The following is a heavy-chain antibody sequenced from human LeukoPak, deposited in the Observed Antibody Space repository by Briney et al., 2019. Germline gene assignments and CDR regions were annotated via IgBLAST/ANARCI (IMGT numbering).Heavy chain of an antibody. CDR3: ARVPRIEAGATGDWFDP. J-gene: IGHJ5*02. Sequence: PSETLSLTCTVSGGSISSHYWSWIRQPPGKGLEWIGYIYYSGSTNYNPSLKSRVTISVDTSKNQFSLKLSSVTAADTVVYYCARVPRIEAGATGDWFDPWGQGTVVTVSS. D-gene: IGHD6-13*01. CDR2: IYYSGST. CDR1: GGSISSHY. V-gene: IGHV4-59*11.